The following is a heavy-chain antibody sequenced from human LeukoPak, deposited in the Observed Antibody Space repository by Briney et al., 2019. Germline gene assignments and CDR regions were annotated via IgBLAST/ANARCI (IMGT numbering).Heavy chain of an antibody. Sequence: PGGSLRLSCAASGFTFSSYAMNWVRQAPGKGLEWVSALSGSGDTTYYADSVKGRFTISRDNAKNSLYLQMNSLRAEDTAVYYCARKPDALEAFDIWGQGTMVTVSS. V-gene: IGHV3-23*01. CDR2: LSGSGDTT. J-gene: IGHJ3*02. CDR3: ARKPDALEAFDI. D-gene: IGHD1-1*01. CDR1: GFTFSSYA.